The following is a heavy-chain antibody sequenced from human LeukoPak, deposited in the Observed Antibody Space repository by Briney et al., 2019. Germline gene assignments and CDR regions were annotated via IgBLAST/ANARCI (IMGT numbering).Heavy chain of an antibody. Sequence: GASVKVSCTASAYTFIDYFIHWMRQTPGQGLELLGWINPNSGVTRYAQKFEDRVTMTRDTAAYMELSSLKSDDTAVYYCARAVSGTLGVAFDIWGQGTAVTVSS. CDR2: INPNSGVT. CDR1: AYTFIDYF. D-gene: IGHD1-7*01. CDR3: ARAVSGTLGVAFDI. J-gene: IGHJ3*02. V-gene: IGHV1-2*02.